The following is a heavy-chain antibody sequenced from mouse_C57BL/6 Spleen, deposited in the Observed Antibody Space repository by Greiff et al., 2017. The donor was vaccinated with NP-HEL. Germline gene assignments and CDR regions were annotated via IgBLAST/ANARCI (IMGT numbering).Heavy chain of an antibody. CDR1: GFTFSDYG. D-gene: IGHD2-1*01. Sequence: EVNVVESGGGLVKPGGSLKLSCAASGFTFSDYGMHWVRQAPEKGLEWVAYISSGSSTIYYADTVKGRFTISRDNAKNTLFLQMTSLRSEDTAMYYCARMNGNSWFAYWGQGTLVTVSA. V-gene: IGHV5-17*01. CDR2: ISSGSSTI. CDR3: ARMNGNSWFAY. J-gene: IGHJ3*01.